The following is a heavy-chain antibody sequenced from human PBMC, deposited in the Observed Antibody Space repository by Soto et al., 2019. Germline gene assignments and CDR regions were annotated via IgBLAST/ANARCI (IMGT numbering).Heavy chain of an antibody. D-gene: IGHD6-13*01. CDR2: INPNSGGT. V-gene: IGHV1-2*04. J-gene: IGHJ6*02. CDR1: GYTFTGYY. Sequence: ASVKVSCKASGYTFTGYYMHWVRQAPGQGLEWMGWINPNSGGTNYAQKFQGWVTMTRDTSISTAYMELSRLRSDDTAVYYCARDPRYLAAAGTIPVSGYYYGMDVWGQGTTVTVSS. CDR3: ARDPRYLAAAGTIPVSGYYYGMDV.